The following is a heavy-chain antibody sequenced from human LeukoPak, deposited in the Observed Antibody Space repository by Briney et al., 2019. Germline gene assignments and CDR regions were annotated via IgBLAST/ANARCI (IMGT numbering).Heavy chain of an antibody. D-gene: IGHD5-24*01. CDR2: IYYSGST. J-gene: IGHJ4*02. V-gene: IGHV4-59*12. CDR3: AREKRRDGYNYLDY. CDR1: GGSISSYY. Sequence: PSETLSLTCTVSGGSISSYYWSWIRQPPGKGLEWIGYIYYSGSTNYNPSLKSRVTISVDTSKNQFSLKLSSVTAADTAVYYCAREKRRDGYNYLDYWGQGTLVTVSS.